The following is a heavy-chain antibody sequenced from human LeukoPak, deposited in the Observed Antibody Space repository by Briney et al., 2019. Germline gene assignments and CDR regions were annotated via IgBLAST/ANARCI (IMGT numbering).Heavy chain of an antibody. CDR1: GFTFSTYA. CDR3: AKERVTTTAFDY. V-gene: IGHV3-23*01. Sequence: GGSLGLSCAASGFTFSTYAVSWIRQAPGKGLEWVSIISGSGGRTYYADSVKGRFTISRDNSKNTLYLQMNSLRAEDTAVYYCAKERVTTTAFDYWGQGTLVTVSS. CDR2: ISGSGGRT. J-gene: IGHJ4*02. D-gene: IGHD1-1*01.